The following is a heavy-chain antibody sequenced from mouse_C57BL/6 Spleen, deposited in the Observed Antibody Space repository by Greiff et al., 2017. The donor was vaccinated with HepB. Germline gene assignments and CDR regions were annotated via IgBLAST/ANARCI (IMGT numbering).Heavy chain of an antibody. J-gene: IGHJ1*03. CDR2: ISDGGSYT. CDR1: GFTFSSYA. Sequence: EVKLVESGGGLVKPGGSLKLSCAASGFTFSSYAMSWVRQTPEKRLEWVATISDGGSYTYYPDNVKGRFTISRDNAKNNLYLQMSHLKSEDTAMYYCAKLGRRGYFDVWGTGTTVTVSS. D-gene: IGHD4-1*01. V-gene: IGHV5-4*03. CDR3: AKLGRRGYFDV.